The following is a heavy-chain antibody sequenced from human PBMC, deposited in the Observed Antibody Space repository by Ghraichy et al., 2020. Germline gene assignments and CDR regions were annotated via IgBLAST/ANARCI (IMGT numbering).Heavy chain of an antibody. V-gene: IGHV3-30-3*01. CDR1: GFTFSSYA. D-gene: IGHD5-18*01. CDR3: ARDPSSQPWIQLWFSYFDY. J-gene: IGHJ4*02. CDR2: ISYDGSNK. Sequence: GGSLRLSCAASGFTFSSYAMHWVRQAPGKGLEWVAVISYDGSNKYYADSVKGRFTISRDNSKNTLYLQMNSLRAEDTAVYYCARDPSSQPWIQLWFSYFDYWGQGTLVTVSS.